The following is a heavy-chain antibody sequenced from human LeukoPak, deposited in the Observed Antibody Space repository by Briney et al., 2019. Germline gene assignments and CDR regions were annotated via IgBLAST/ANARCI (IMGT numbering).Heavy chain of an antibody. V-gene: IGHV3-30*02. CDR1: GFTFSSYG. CDR2: IRYDGSNK. Sequence: GGSLRLSCAASGFTFSSYGMHWVRQAPGKGLEWVAFIRYDGSNKYYADSVKGRFTISRDNSKNTLYLQMNSLRAEDTAVYYCARDRPQQQLVHGMDVWGQGTTVTVSS. D-gene: IGHD6-13*01. J-gene: IGHJ6*02. CDR3: ARDRPQQQLVHGMDV.